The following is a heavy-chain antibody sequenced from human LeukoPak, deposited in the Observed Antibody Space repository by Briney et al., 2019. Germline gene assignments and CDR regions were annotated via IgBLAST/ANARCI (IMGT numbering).Heavy chain of an antibody. CDR3: AREVVVVPAAMDY. Sequence: SVKVSCKASGGTFSSYAISWVRQARGQGLEWMGRIIPIFGTANYAQKFQGRVTITTDESTSTAYMELSSLRSEDTAVYYCAREVVVVPAAMDYWGQGTLVTVSS. D-gene: IGHD2-2*01. CDR1: GGTFSSYA. V-gene: IGHV1-69*05. J-gene: IGHJ4*02. CDR2: IIPIFGTA.